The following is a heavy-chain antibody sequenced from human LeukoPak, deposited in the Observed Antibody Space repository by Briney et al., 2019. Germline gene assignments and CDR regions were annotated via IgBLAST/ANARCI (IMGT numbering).Heavy chain of an antibody. CDR3: ARVIVGAAGGGYYFDY. V-gene: IGHV1-69*05. D-gene: IGHD1-26*01. CDR2: IIPIFGTA. J-gene: IGHJ4*02. CDR1: GGTFSSYA. Sequence: SVKVSCKASGGTFSSYAISWVRQAPGQGLEWMGGIIPIFGTANYAQEFQGRVTITTDESTSTAYMELSSLRSEDTAVYYCARVIVGAAGGGYYFDYWGQGTLVTVSS.